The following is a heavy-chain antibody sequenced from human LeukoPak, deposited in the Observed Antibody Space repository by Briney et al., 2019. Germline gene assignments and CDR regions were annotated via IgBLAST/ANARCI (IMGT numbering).Heavy chain of an antibody. CDR1: RGSIRSYY. D-gene: IGHD3-22*01. CDR2: IYTSGST. Sequence: SETLSLTCTVSRGSIRSYYWSWIRQPAGKGLEWIGRIYTSGSTNYNPSLKSRVTMSVDTSKNQFSLKLSSVTAADTAVYYCARGPTYYQYYFDYWGQGTLVTVSS. CDR3: ARGPTYYQYYFDY. J-gene: IGHJ4*02. V-gene: IGHV4-4*07.